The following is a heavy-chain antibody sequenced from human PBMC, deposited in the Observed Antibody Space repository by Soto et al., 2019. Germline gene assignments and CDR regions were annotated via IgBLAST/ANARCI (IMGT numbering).Heavy chain of an antibody. CDR1: GFTFSSYA. Sequence: GGSLRLSCAASGFTFSSYAMSWVRQAPGKGLEWVSAISGSGGSTYYADSVKGRFTISRDNSKNTLYLQMNSLRAEDTAVYYCAKDLAGGDYAGGLTNYYYYGMDVWGQGTTVTVSS. CDR3: AKDLAGGDYAGGLTNYYYYGMDV. CDR2: ISGSGGST. V-gene: IGHV3-23*01. D-gene: IGHD4-17*01. J-gene: IGHJ6*02.